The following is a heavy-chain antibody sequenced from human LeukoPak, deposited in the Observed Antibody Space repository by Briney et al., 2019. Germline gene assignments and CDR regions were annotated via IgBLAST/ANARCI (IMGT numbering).Heavy chain of an antibody. CDR3: AKLTDCGGDCYSGDHLDY. J-gene: IGHJ4*02. V-gene: IGHV3-30*18. D-gene: IGHD2-21*02. CDR1: GFTFSSYG. Sequence: PGGSLRLSCAASGFTFSSYGMHWVRQAPGKGLEWVAVISYDGSNKYYADSVKGRFTISRDNSKNTLYLQMNSLRAEDTAVYYCAKLTDCGGDCYSGDHLDYWGQGTLVTVSS. CDR2: ISYDGSNK.